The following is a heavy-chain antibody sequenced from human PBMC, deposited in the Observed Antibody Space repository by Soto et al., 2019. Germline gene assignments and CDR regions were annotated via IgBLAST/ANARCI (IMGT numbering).Heavy chain of an antibody. J-gene: IGHJ5*02. CDR2: INHSGTT. D-gene: IGHD3-10*01. V-gene: IGHV4-34*01. CDR3: ARGRSYYGAGSLNWFDP. Sequence: QVQLQQWGAGLLKPSETLSLTCAVYGGSFSGYYWSWIRQPPGKGLEWIGEINHSGTTNYNPSLKSRVPTSIDTSRNQFSLRLSSVTAADTAVYYCARGRSYYGAGSLNWFDPWGQGTLVTVSS. CDR1: GGSFSGYY.